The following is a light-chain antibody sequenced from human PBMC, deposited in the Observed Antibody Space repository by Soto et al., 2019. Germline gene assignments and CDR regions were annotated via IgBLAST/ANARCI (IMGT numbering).Light chain of an antibody. J-gene: IGKJ2*01. V-gene: IGKV1-39*01. CDR3: QKSYSTPLYT. CDR1: QSISSY. Sequence: DIQMTQSPSSLSASVGDRVTITCRASQSISSYLNWYQQKPGKAPKLLIYAASSLQSGVPSGFSGSGSGTDFTLTISSLQPEDFATYYCQKSYSTPLYTFGQGTKVDIK. CDR2: AAS.